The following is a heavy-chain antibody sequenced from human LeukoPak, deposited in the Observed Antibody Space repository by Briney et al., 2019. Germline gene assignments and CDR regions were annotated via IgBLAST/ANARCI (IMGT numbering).Heavy chain of an antibody. CDR1: GFTFSSYG. Sequence: PGRSLKLSCAASGFTFSSYGMHWVRQAPGKGLEWVAVIWYDGSNKYYADSVKGRFTISRDNSKNTLYLQMNSLRAEDTAVYYCARESGYYYGSGSYPPDYWGQGTLVTVSS. CDR2: IWYDGSNK. J-gene: IGHJ4*02. V-gene: IGHV3-33*01. D-gene: IGHD3-10*01. CDR3: ARESGYYYGSGSYPPDY.